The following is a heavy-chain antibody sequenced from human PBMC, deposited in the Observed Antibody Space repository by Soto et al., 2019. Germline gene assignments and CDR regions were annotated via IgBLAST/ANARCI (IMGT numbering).Heavy chain of an antibody. Sequence: SETLSLTCTVSAASFSKYYWTWIRQPPGKGLEWIGYIYFNGNTKYNPSLEGRLTISIDTSKKEFSLKLTSVTAADAAVYYCASVTFGGIVLAHWGQGTPVTAPQ. CDR2: IYFNGNT. D-gene: IGHD3-16*01. CDR3: ASVTFGGIVLAH. V-gene: IGHV4-59*01. J-gene: IGHJ4*02. CDR1: AASFSKYY.